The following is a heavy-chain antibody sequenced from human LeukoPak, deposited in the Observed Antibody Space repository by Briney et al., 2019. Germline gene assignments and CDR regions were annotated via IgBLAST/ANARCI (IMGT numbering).Heavy chain of an antibody. J-gene: IGHJ5*02. Sequence: GGSLRLSCAASGFTFSSYSMNWARQAPGKGLEWVSSISSSSSYIYYADSVKGRFTISRDNAKNSLYLQMNSLRAEDTAVYYCARLALRGGLVPWGQGTLVTVSS. CDR1: GFTFSSYS. CDR2: ISSSSSYI. V-gene: IGHV3-21*01. D-gene: IGHD3-16*01. CDR3: ARLALRGGLVP.